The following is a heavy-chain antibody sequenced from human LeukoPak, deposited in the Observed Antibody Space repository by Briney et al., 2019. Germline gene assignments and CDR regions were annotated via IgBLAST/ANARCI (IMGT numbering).Heavy chain of an antibody. CDR3: ARGELGIGAFDI. CDR1: GFIFTKYG. V-gene: IGHV1-18*01. CDR2: ISGYNGDT. Sequence: ASVKVSCKASGFIFTKYGISWVRQAPGQGLEWVGWISGYNGDTNYAQKLQGRVTMTTDTSTTTAYMELRSLRSDDTAVYYCARGELGIGAFDIWGQGTMVTVSS. J-gene: IGHJ3*02. D-gene: IGHD7-27*01.